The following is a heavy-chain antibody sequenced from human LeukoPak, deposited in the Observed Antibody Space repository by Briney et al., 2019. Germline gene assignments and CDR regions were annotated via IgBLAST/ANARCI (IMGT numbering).Heavy chain of an antibody. D-gene: IGHD3-9*01. CDR3: TTGPYDISTESLDY. CDR2: IKSKTDGGTT. J-gene: IGHJ4*02. CDR1: GFTFSNAW. V-gene: IGHV3-15*01. Sequence: GGSLRLSRAASGFTFSNAWMSWVRQAPGKGLEWVGRIKSKTDGGTTDYAAPVKGRFTISRDDSKNTLYLQMNSLKTEDTAVYYCTTGPYDISTESLDYWGQGTLVTVSS.